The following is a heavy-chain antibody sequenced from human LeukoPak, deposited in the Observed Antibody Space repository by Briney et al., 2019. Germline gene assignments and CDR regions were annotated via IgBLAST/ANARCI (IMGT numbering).Heavy chain of an antibody. CDR2: ISSSSSYI. D-gene: IGHD6-6*01. V-gene: IGHV3-21*01. Sequence: GGSLRLSCAASGVTFSSYSMNWVRQAPGKGLEWVSSISSSSSYIYYADSVKGRFTISRDNSKNTLYLQMNSLRAEDTAVYFCVSLGYSSSSVRYWGQGTLVTVSS. J-gene: IGHJ4*02. CDR3: VSLGYSSSSVRY. CDR1: GVTFSSYS.